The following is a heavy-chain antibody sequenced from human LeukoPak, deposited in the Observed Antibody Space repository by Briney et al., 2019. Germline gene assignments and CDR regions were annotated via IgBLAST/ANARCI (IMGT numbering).Heavy chain of an antibody. CDR2: INPSGGAT. CDR1: GYTFTSNF. Sequence: ASVKVSCKASGYTFTSNFIYWVRQAPGQGLEWMGIINPSGGATDYAQKFEGRVTMTRDTSTNTVYMELSGLKSDDTAVYYCARGRVGDRRSWFDPWGQGTLVTVSS. D-gene: IGHD3-10*01. V-gene: IGHV1-46*01. J-gene: IGHJ5*02. CDR3: ARGRVGDRRSWFDP.